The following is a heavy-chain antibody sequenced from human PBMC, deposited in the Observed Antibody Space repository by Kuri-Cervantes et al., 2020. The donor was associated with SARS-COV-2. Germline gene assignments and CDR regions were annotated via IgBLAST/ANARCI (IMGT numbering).Heavy chain of an antibody. J-gene: IGHJ5*02. CDR3: ASGGLVFIDPTTYSSSWQKNWFDP. Sequence: GESLKISCAASGFTFSSYAMHWVRQAPGKGLEWVAVISYDGSNKYYADSVKGRFTISRDNSKNTLYLQMNSLRAEDTAVYYCASGGLVFIDPTTYSSSWQKNWFDPWGQGTLVTVSS. CDR1: GFTFSSYA. V-gene: IGHV3-30*07. CDR2: ISYDGSNK. D-gene: IGHD6-13*01.